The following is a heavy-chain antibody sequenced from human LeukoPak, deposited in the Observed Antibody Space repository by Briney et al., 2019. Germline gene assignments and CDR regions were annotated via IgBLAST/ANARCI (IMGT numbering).Heavy chain of an antibody. J-gene: IGHJ3*01. CDR3: ARRTFPNDAFDV. CDR1: GFTFSTFS. CDR2: ISGSGGDI. V-gene: IGHV3-21*01. Sequence: GGSLRLSCAASGFTFSTFSMNWVRQTPGKGLEWVSAISGSGGDIYYADSVKGRFTISRDNPKRSLYLQMNSLRAEDTAVYYCARRTFPNDAFDVWGQETVVTVSS. D-gene: IGHD1-7*01.